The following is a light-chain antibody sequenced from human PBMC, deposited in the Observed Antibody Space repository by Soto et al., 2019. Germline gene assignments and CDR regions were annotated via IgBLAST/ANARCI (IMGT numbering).Light chain of an antibody. CDR1: SSDVGSYNL. CDR2: EGN. V-gene: IGLV2-23*03. J-gene: IGLJ3*02. Sequence: QSALTQPASVSGSPGQSITISCTGTSSDVGSYNLVSWYQQHPGKAPKLMIYEGNKRPSGVSNRFSGSKSGITASLTISGLQAEDEADYYCCSHARSSTFWVFGGGTKLTVL. CDR3: CSHARSSTFWV.